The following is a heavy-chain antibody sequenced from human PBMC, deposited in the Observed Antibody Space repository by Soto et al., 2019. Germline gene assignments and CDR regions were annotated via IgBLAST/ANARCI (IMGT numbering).Heavy chain of an antibody. D-gene: IGHD6-13*01. V-gene: IGHV4-59*01. Sequence: PSETLSLTCSVSRGSLSNYYWSWIRQPPGKGLEWIGYMYYSGSTNYNPTLKSRVTISVDTSKNQFSLKVNSVTAADKAVYYCASEPTAAGTSYSDFLGQGTRGTVSS. CDR1: RGSLSNYY. CDR3: ASEPTAAGTSYSDF. J-gene: IGHJ4*02. CDR2: MYYSGST.